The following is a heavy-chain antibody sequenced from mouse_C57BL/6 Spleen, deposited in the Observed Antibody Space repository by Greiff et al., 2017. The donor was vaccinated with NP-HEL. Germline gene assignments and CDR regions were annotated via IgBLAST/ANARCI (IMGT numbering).Heavy chain of an antibody. CDR3: ARWDYGSSSGAMDY. CDR1: GFNIKNTY. J-gene: IGHJ4*01. Sequence: EVQLQQSVAELVRPGASVKLSCTASGFNIKNTYMRWVKQRPEQGLEWIGRIDPANGNTKYAPKFQGKATITADTSSNTAYLQLSSLTSEDTAIYYCARWDYGSSSGAMDYWGQGTSVTVSS. D-gene: IGHD1-1*01. V-gene: IGHV14-3*01. CDR2: IDPANGNT.